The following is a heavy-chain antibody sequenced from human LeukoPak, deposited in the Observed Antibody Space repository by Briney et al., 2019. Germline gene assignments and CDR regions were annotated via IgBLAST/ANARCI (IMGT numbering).Heavy chain of an antibody. CDR3: AGHKSGYSYGD. J-gene: IGHJ4*02. V-gene: IGHV5-51*01. CDR1: GYSFTNYW. Sequence: GEPLKISCKGSGYSFTNYWVAWVRQMPGKGLEWMGLIFPADSDTRYNPSFQAQVTISSDKPITTAYLQWSSLKASDTAMYYCAGHKSGYSYGDWGQGTLVTVSS. D-gene: IGHD5-18*01. CDR2: IFPADSDT.